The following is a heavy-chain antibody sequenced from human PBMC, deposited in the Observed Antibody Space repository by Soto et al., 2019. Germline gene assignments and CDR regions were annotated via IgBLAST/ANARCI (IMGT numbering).Heavy chain of an antibody. V-gene: IGHV4-39*01. J-gene: IGHJ5*02. CDR1: GGSISSSSYY. CDR3: ARHVRVFTRDGWFDP. CDR2: IYYSGST. Sequence: QLQLQESGPGLVKPSETLSLTCTVSGGSISSSSYYWGWIRQPPGKGLEGIGSIYYSGSTYYNPSRKSRVTISVDTSKNQFSLKLSSVTAADTAVYYCARHVRVFTRDGWFDPWGQGTLVTVSS. D-gene: IGHD6-13*01.